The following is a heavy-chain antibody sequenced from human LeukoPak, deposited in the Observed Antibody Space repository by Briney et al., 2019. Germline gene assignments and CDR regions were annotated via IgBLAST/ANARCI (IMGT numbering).Heavy chain of an antibody. V-gene: IGHV3-33*01. J-gene: IGHJ4*02. Sequence: GGSLRLSCAASGFTFSSYGMHWVRQAPGKGLEWVAVIWYDGSNKYCADSVKGRFTISRDNSKNTLYLQMNSLRAEDTAVYYCARGGDYEIFDYWGQGTLVTVSS. CDR2: IWYDGSNK. CDR1: GFTFSSYG. D-gene: IGHD4-17*01. CDR3: ARGGDYEIFDY.